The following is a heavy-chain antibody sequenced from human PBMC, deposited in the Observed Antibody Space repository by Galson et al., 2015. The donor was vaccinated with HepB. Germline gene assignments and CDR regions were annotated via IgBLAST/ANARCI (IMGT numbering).Heavy chain of an antibody. CDR1: GYTFTTFY. CDR2: INPSDGST. V-gene: IGHV1-46*03. J-gene: IGHJ4*02. D-gene: IGHD2-21*01. CDR3: ARVVPPSYYFDS. Sequence: SVKVSCKASGYTFTTFYIHWVRQAPGQGLEWMGRINPSDGSTIYAQKFQGRVTITRDTSTSTVYMELHSLRSDDTAVLYCARVVPPSYYFDSWGQGTLVTVSS.